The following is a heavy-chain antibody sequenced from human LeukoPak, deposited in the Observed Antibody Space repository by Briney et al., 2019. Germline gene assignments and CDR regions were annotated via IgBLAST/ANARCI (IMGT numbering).Heavy chain of an antibody. CDR2: INPNSGGT. D-gene: IGHD3-22*01. J-gene: IGHJ4*02. Sequence: GASVKVSCKASGYTFTGYYMHWVRQAPGQGLEWMGWINPNSGGTHYAQKFQGRVTMTRDTSISTAYMELSRLRSDDTAVYYCARAPYYDSSGYYPFDYWGQGTLVTVSS. CDR1: GYTFTGYY. CDR3: ARAPYYDSSGYYPFDY. V-gene: IGHV1-2*02.